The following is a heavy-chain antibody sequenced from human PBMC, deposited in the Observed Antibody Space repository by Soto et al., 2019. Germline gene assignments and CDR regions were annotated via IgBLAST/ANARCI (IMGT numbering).Heavy chain of an antibody. CDR1: GFTFSSYG. CDR3: ARDTIFGEDYYYMDV. J-gene: IGHJ6*03. Sequence: PGGSLGLSCAACGFTFSSYGMHWVRQAPGKGLEWVAVIWYDGSNKYYADSVKGRFTISRDNSKNTLYLQMNSLRAEDTAVYYCARDTIFGEDYYYMDVWGKGTTVTVSS. V-gene: IGHV3-33*01. D-gene: IGHD3-3*01. CDR2: IWYDGSNK.